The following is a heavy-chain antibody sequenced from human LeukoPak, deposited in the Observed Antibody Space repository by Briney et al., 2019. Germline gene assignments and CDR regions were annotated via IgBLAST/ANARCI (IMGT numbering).Heavy chain of an antibody. J-gene: IGHJ4*02. CDR1: GFTFDDYA. V-gene: IGHV3-9*01. D-gene: IGHD6-19*01. CDR2: ISWNRGSI. CDR3: AKDIGSSGWSSFDY. Sequence: PGRSLRLSCAASGFTFDDYAMHWVRQAPGKGLEWVSGISWNRGSIGYADSVKGRFTISRDNAKNSLYLQMNSLRAEDTALYYCAKDIGSSGWSSFDYWGQGTLVTVSS.